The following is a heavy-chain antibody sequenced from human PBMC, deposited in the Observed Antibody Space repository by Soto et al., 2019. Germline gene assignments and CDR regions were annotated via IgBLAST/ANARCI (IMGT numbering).Heavy chain of an antibody. J-gene: IGHJ3*02. CDR3: ARATSGWYKDAFDI. V-gene: IGHV3-30-3*01. Sequence: QVQLVESGGGVVQPGRSLRLSCAASGFTFSSYAMHWVRQAPGKGLEWVAVISYDGSNKYYADSVKGRFTISRDNSKNTLYLQMTSLRPEDTAVYYCARATSGWYKDAFDIWGQGTMVTVSS. CDR1: GFTFSSYA. D-gene: IGHD6-19*01. CDR2: ISYDGSNK.